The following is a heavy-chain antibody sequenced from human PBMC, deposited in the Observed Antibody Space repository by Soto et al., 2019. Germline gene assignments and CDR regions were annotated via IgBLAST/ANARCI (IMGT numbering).Heavy chain of an antibody. V-gene: IGHV3-9*01. CDR3: AKDKGVGSSWFSWFDP. CDR2: ISCNSGTI. Sequence: EVQLVESGGGLVQPGRSLRLSCVASGFTFDDFAMHWVRQAPGKGLEWVSGISCNSGTIVYADSVKDRFTISRDNAKNSLYLQMNSLRPEDTALYYCAKDKGVGSSWFSWFDPWGQGTLVTVSS. CDR1: GFTFDDFA. D-gene: IGHD6-13*01. J-gene: IGHJ5*02.